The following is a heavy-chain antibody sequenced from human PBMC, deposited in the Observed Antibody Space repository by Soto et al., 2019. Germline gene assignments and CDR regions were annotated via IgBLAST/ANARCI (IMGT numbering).Heavy chain of an antibody. V-gene: IGHV6-1*01. J-gene: IGHJ4*01. CDR1: GDSVSSNSAG. CDR2: TYYRSKWYY. D-gene: IGHD1-26*01. Sequence: SQTRSLTCVITGDSVSSNSAGWSWVRQSPSRCLEWLGRTYYRSKWYYEYAVSVRGRITINPDTSKNQYSLQLNSVTPEDTAVYFCARGEQYSGRIFDYWGQGTLVTVSS. CDR3: ARGEQYSGRIFDY.